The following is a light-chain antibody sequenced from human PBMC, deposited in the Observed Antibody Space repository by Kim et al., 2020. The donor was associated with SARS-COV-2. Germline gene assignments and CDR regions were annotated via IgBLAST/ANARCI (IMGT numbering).Light chain of an antibody. CDR2: KDS. V-gene: IGLV3-25*03. CDR3: QSTDSSGTYVV. Sequence: PGQTARITCSGDALPKQYAYWYQQKPGQAPVLVIYKDSERPSGIPERFSGSSSGTTVTLTISGVQAEDEADYYCQSTDSSGTYVVFGGGTQLTVL. CDR1: ALPKQY. J-gene: IGLJ2*01.